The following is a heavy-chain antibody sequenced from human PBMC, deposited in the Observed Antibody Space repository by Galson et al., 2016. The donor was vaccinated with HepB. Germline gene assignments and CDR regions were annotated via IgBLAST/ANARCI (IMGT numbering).Heavy chain of an antibody. J-gene: IGHJ6*02. CDR2: ISYDGNNK. V-gene: IGHV3-30-3*01. D-gene: IGHD4-17*01. CDR1: GFTFSRNA. Sequence: SCAASGFTFSRNAFHWVRQAPGKGLEWVAVISYDGNNKKYLDSVKGRFTISRDNSYNTVYLQMNSLRADDTAVHYCASLQGYGDYGAYRYYSKDVWGQGTTVTVSS. CDR3: ASLQGYGDYGAYRYYSKDV.